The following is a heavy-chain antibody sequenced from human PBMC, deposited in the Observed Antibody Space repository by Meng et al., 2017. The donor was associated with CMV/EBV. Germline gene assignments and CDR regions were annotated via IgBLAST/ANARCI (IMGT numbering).Heavy chain of an antibody. CDR1: GHTFTSYG. Sequence: VQRGQSGAEVKKPGASWKVSCKASGHTFTSYGIIWVRQAPGQGLEWRGWISSYNGNTNYAQKLQGRVTMTTDTSTSTAYMELRSLRSDDTAVYYCARMEVGGGSCYSDYWGQGTLVTVSS. V-gene: IGHV1-18*01. D-gene: IGHD2-15*01. CDR2: ISSYNGNT. J-gene: IGHJ4*02. CDR3: ARMEVGGGSCYSDY.